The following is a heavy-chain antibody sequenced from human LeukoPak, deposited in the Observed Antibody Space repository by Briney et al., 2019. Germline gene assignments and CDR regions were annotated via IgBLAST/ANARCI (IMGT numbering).Heavy chain of an antibody. D-gene: IGHD6-6*01. CDR3: ARHQYSSSSPFDY. V-gene: IGHV4-61*01. CDR1: GYSISSGYY. Sequence: SETLSLTCTVSGYSISSGYYWGWIRQPPGKGLEWIGYIYYSGSTNYNPSLKSRVTISVDTSKNQFSLKLSSVTAADTAVYYCARHQYSSSSPFDYWGQGTLVTVSS. J-gene: IGHJ4*02. CDR2: IYYSGST.